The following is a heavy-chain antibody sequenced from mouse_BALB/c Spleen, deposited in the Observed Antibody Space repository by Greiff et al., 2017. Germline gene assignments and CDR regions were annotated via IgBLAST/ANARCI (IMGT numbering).Heavy chain of an antibody. CDR1: GDSITSGY. CDR3: ARFDPYGNSLDY. J-gene: IGHJ4*01. Sequence: EVKLEESGPSLVKPSQTLSLTCSVTGDSITSGYWNWIRKFPGNKLEYMGYISYSGSTYYNPSLKSRISITRDTSKNQYYLQLNSVTTEDTATYYCARFDPYGNSLDYWGQGTSVTVSS. CDR2: ISYSGST. V-gene: IGHV3-8*02. D-gene: IGHD2-10*02.